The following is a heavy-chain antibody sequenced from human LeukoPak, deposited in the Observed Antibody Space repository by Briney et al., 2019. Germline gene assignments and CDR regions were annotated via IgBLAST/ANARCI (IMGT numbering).Heavy chain of an antibody. J-gene: IGHJ6*04. CDR1: GGSISSSNW. D-gene: IGHD3-10*01. CDR2: IYHSGST. Sequence: SGTLSLTCAVSGGSISSSNWWSWVRQPPGKGLEWIGEIYHSGSTNYNPFLKSRVTISVDKSKNQFSLKLSSVTAADTAVYYCARVDYGSGSPPLYGMDVWGTGTTVTVSS. CDR3: ARVDYGSGSPPLYGMDV. V-gene: IGHV4-4*02.